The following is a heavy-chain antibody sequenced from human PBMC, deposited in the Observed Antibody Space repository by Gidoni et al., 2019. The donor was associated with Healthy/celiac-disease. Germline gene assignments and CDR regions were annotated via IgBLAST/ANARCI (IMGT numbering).Heavy chain of an antibody. Sequence: QLQLQESGPGLVKPSETLSLTCTVSGGSISSSSYYWGWIRQPPGKGLEWIGSIYYSGSTYYNPSLKSRVTISVDTSKNQFSLKLSSVTAADTAVYYCASRATGYCSGGSCYRLFDYWGQGTLVTVSS. D-gene: IGHD2-15*01. CDR1: GGSISSSSYY. CDR3: ASRATGYCSGGSCYRLFDY. V-gene: IGHV4-39*01. CDR2: IYYSGST. J-gene: IGHJ4*02.